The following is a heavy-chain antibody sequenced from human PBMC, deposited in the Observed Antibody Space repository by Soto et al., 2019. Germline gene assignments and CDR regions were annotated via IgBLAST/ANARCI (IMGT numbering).Heavy chain of an antibody. V-gene: IGHV3-23*01. CDR3: ARRGSGSYEDY. CDR2: ISGSGDST. D-gene: IGHD1-26*01. J-gene: IGHJ4*02. CDR1: GFTFSSYA. Sequence: EVQLLESGGGLVQPGGSLRLSCAASGFTFSSYAMRWVRQAPVKGLEWVSAISGSGDSTYYADSVKGRFTISRDNTKNTLYLQMNSLRAEDTAVYYCARRGSGSYEDYWGQGTLVPVSS.